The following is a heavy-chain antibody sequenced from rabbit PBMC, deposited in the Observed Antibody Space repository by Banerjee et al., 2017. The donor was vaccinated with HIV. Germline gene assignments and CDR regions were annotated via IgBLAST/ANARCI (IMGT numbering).Heavy chain of an antibody. CDR1: GFSYSGGYD. Sequence: QSLEESGGDLVKPGASLTLTYKASGFSYSGGYDVCWVRQAPGKGLEWIGCIYTGHYGTYYANWAKARFTVSKSSSTTVTLQMTSLTAADTATYFCARTYDDYGDLWGPGTLVTVS. CDR2: IYTGHYGT. J-gene: IGHJ4*01. CDR3: ARTYDDYGDL. D-gene: IGHD2-1*01. V-gene: IGHV1S40*01.